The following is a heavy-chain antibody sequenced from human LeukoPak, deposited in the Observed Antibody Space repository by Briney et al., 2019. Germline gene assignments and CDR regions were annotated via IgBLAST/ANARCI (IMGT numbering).Heavy chain of an antibody. J-gene: IGHJ4*02. CDR1: GFTFSSYA. D-gene: IGHD3-16*01. CDR3: ARGNYDYVWGSYCDY. Sequence: GGSLRLSCAASGFTFSSYAMHWVRQGPGKGLEYVSAISSNGGSTYYANSVKGRFTISRDNSKNTLYLQMGSLRAEDMAVYYCARGNYDYVWGSYCDYWGQGTLVTVSS. V-gene: IGHV3-64*01. CDR2: ISSNGGST.